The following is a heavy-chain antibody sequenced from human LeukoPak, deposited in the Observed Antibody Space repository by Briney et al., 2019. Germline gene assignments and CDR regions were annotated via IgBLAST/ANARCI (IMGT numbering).Heavy chain of an antibody. CDR2: IRSKANSYAT. J-gene: IGHJ3*02. V-gene: IGHV3-73*01. CDR1: GFTFSGSA. Sequence: GGSLRLSCAASGFTFSGSAMHWVRQASGKGLEWVGRIRSKANSYATAYAASVKGRFTISRDDSKNTAYLQMNSLKTEDTAVYYCTSLPHSGSYYERGDDAFDIWGQGTMVTVSS. CDR3: TSLPHSGSYYERGDDAFDI. D-gene: IGHD1-26*01.